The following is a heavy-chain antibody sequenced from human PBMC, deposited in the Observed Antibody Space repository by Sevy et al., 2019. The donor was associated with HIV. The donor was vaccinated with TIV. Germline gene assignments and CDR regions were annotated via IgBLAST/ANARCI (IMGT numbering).Heavy chain of an antibody. CDR1: GYTLTELS. D-gene: IGHD2-2*01. CDR3: ATGKGYCSSTSCQPDFDY. Sequence: ASVKVSCKVSGYTLTELSMHWVRQAPGKGLEWMGGFDLEDGETIYAQKFQGRVTMTEDTSTDTAYMELRSLRSEDTAVYYCATGKGYCSSTSCQPDFDYWGQGTLVTVSS. J-gene: IGHJ4*02. CDR2: FDLEDGET. V-gene: IGHV1-24*01.